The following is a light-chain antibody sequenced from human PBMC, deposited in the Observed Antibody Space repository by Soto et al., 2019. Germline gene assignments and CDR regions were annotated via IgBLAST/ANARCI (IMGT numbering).Light chain of an antibody. Sequence: EIVLTQSPATLSLSPGERGTLSCRASQSVYNNLAWYQQKPGQAPRLLIYDASTRATGIPVRFRGSGSGTQFTLTISSPQSEDSAVYYCHQYTNWLALTFGGGTKVDIK. J-gene: IGKJ4*01. CDR1: QSVYNN. CDR2: DAS. CDR3: HQYTNWLALT. V-gene: IGKV3-15*01.